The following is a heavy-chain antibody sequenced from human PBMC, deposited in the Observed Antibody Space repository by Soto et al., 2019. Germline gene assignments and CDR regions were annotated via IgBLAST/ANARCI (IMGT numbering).Heavy chain of an antibody. D-gene: IGHD5-12*01. V-gene: IGHV3-48*01. CDR3: ARADSGYAHGYYYYGMDV. CDR1: GFTFSSYS. Sequence: GGSLRLSCAASGFTFSSYSMNWVRQAPGKGLEWVSYISSSSSTIYYADSVKGRFTISRDNAKNSLYLQMNSLRAEDTAVYYCARADSGYAHGYYYYGMDVWGQGTTVTISS. J-gene: IGHJ6*02. CDR2: ISSSSSTI.